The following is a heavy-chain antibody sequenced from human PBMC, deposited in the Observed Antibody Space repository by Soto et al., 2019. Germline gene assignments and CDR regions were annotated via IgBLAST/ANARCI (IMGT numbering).Heavy chain of an antibody. V-gene: IGHV1-69*13. CDR3: ASEGAAIVGATSIWFDP. CDR2: IIPIFGTA. J-gene: IGHJ5*02. Sequence: EASVKVSCKASGGTXSSYAISWVRQAPGQGLEWMGGIIPIFGTANYAQKFQGRVTITADESTSTAYMELSSLRSEDTAVYYCASEGAAIVGATSIWFDPWGQGTLVTVSS. D-gene: IGHD1-26*01. CDR1: GGTXSSYA.